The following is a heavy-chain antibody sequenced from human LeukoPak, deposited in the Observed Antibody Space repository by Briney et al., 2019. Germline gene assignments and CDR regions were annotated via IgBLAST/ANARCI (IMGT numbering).Heavy chain of an antibody. CDR2: ISAYNGNT. V-gene: IGHV1-18*01. CDR3: ARPVWFGELTPMDV. Sequence: GASVKVSCKASGYTFTSYGISWVRQAPGQGLEWMGWISAYNGNTNYAQKLQGRVTMTTDTSTSTDYMVLRSLRSDDTAVYYCARPVWFGELTPMDVWGQGTTVSVSS. J-gene: IGHJ6*02. CDR1: GYTFTSYG. D-gene: IGHD3-10*01.